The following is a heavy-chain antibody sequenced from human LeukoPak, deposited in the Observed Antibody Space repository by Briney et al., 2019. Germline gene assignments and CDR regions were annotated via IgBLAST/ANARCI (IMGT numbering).Heavy chain of an antibody. CDR1: GFTFSDYY. D-gene: IGHD2-2*01. V-gene: IGHV3-11*01. CDR3: ARAYCSSTSCFARYYYYYGMDV. CDR2: ISSSGSTI. J-gene: IGHJ6*02. Sequence: RGSLRLSCAASGFTFSDYYMSWIRQAPGKGLEWVSYISSSGSTIYYADSVKGRFTISRDNAKNSLYLQMNSLRAEDTAVYYCARAYCSSTSCFARYYYYYGMDVWGQGTTVTVSS.